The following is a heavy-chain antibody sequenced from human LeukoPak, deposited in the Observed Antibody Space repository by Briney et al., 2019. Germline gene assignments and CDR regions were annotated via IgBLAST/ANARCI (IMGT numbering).Heavy chain of an antibody. CDR3: ARAAPYYYDSSGYSAFDS. Sequence: PGGSLRLSCAASGFTFSDYYMSWIRQAPGKGLEWISYISSTSSTIYYADSVKGRFTISRDNAKNSLYLQMNSLRDEDTAVYYCARAAPYYYDSSGYSAFDSWGQGTLVTVSS. V-gene: IGHV3-11*04. CDR2: ISSTSSTI. J-gene: IGHJ4*02. D-gene: IGHD3-22*01. CDR1: GFTFSDYY.